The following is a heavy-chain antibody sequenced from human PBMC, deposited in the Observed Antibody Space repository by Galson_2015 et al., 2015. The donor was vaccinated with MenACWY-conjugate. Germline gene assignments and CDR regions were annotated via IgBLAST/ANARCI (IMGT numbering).Heavy chain of an antibody. CDR2: IYDSGTT. Sequence: TLSLTCTVSGGSASSSGYYWTWTRQPPGKGLEWIGLIYDSGTTKYNPSLKGRVTISLDTSKNQVSLKLSSVTAADTAVYYCAREFSYWGQGTLVTVSS. CDR1: GGSASSSGYY. V-gene: IGHV4-61*08. D-gene: IGHD2/OR15-2a*01. CDR3: AREFSY. J-gene: IGHJ4*02.